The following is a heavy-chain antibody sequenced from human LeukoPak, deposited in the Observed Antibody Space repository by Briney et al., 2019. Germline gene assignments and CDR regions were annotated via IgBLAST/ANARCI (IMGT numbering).Heavy chain of an antibody. CDR1: GGSISSYF. J-gene: IGHJ1*01. CDR2: IYHSGST. Sequence: PSETLSLTCTVSGGSISSYFWGWIRQPPGKGLEWIGNIYHSGSTNYSPSLNSRVTISVDTSKNQFSLKLNSVTAADTAVYYCTRSPGYYDGSDYYDEYFQDWGQGTLVTVSS. V-gene: IGHV4-59*08. D-gene: IGHD3-22*01. CDR3: TRSPGYYDGSDYYDEYFQD.